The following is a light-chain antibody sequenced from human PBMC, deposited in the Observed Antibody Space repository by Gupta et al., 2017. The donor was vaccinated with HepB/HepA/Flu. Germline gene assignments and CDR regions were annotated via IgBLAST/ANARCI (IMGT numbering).Light chain of an antibody. CDR1: SSDVGDYNY. CDR2: DVS. CDR3: SSYTSSSTLV. V-gene: IGLV2-14*01. J-gene: IGLJ1*01. Sequence: QSALTQPASVSLSPAQSTTLSSTGTSSDVGDYNYVSWYQQHPGKAPKLMIYDVSNRPSGVSNRFSGSKSGNTASLTISGLQAEDEADYYCSSYTSSSTLVFGTGTKVTVL.